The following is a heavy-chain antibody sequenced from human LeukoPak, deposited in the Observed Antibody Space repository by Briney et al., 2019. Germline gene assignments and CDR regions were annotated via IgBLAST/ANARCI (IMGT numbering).Heavy chain of an antibody. CDR2: IYYSGST. CDR3: ARLGGRGYSYGYDAFDI. J-gene: IGHJ3*02. V-gene: IGHV4-59*08. CDR1: GGSTSSYY. D-gene: IGHD5-18*01. Sequence: SETLSLTCTVSGGSTSSYYWSWIRQPPGKGLEWIGYIYYSGSTNYNPSLKSRVTISVDTSKNQFSLKLSSVTAADTAVYYCARLGGRGYSYGYDAFDIWGQGTMVTVSS.